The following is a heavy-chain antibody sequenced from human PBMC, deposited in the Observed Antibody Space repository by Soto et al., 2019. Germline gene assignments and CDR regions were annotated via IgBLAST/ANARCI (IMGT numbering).Heavy chain of an antibody. CDR1: GFTFNNYA. D-gene: IGHD3-10*01. Sequence: EVQLLESGGGLVQPGGSLRLSCAASGFTFNNYAMTWVRQAPGKGLEWVSAISGGGDTTSYADSVKGRFTVSRDGSKNTLYLHMSSLSAEDTALYYCAKGRGGSGSLPPRVDFWGQGTLVTVSS. V-gene: IGHV3-23*01. CDR3: AKGRGGSGSLPPRVDF. J-gene: IGHJ4*02. CDR2: ISGGGDTT.